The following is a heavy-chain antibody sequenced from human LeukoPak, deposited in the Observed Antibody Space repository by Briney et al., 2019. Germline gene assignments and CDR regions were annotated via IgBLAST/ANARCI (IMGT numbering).Heavy chain of an antibody. CDR2: IIPIFGTA. J-gene: IGHJ6*03. D-gene: IGHD2-2*01. CDR3: ARVREDIVVVPAGGGNHYYMDV. V-gene: IGHV1-69*06. CDR1: GGTFSSYA. Sequence: ASVKVSCKASGGTFSSYAISWVRQAPGQGLEWMGRIIPIFGTANYAQKFQGRVTITADKSTSTAYMELSSLRSEDTAVYYCARVREDIVVVPAGGGNHYYMDVWGKGTTVTVSS.